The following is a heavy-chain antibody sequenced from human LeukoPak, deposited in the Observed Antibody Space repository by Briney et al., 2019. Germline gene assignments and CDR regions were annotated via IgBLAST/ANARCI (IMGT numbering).Heavy chain of an antibody. Sequence: PGGSLRLSCAASGFTFDDYAMHWVRQAPGKCLEWVSLISGDGGSTYYADSVKGRFTISRDNSKNSLYLQMNSLRAEDTALYYCAREARYGQGFDYWGQGTLVTVSS. D-gene: IGHD5-18*01. CDR1: GFTFDDYA. V-gene: IGHV3-43*02. J-gene: IGHJ4*02. CDR3: AREARYGQGFDY. CDR2: ISGDGGST.